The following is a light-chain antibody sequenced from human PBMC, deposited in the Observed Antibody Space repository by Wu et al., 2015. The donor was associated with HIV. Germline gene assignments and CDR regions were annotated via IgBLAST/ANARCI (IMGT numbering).Light chain of an antibody. J-gene: IGKJ2*03. CDR2: GAS. CDR3: QQYGSSPPYS. V-gene: IGKV3-20*01. Sequence: IVLTQSPATLSLSPGQRATLSCRASQSISNYLAWYQQKPGQAPRLLIYGASSRATGIPDRFSGSGSGTDFTLTISRLEPEDFAVYYCQQYGSSPPYSFGQGTKLEIK. CDR1: QSISNY.